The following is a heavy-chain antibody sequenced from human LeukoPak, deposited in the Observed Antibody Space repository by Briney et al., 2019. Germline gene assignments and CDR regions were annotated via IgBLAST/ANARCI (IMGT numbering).Heavy chain of an antibody. CDR1: GGTFSSYA. V-gene: IGHV1-8*02. D-gene: IGHD3-22*01. Sequence: ASVKVSCKASGGTFSSYAISWVRQATGQGLEWMGWMNPNSGNTGYAQKFQGRVTMTRNTSISTAYMELSSLRSEDTAVYYCARATYYYDSSGYPLGYGMDVWGQGTTVTVSS. CDR2: MNPNSGNT. CDR3: ARATYYYDSSGYPLGYGMDV. J-gene: IGHJ6*02.